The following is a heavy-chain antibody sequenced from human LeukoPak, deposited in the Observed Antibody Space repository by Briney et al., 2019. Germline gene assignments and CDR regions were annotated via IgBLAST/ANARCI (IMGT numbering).Heavy chain of an antibody. V-gene: IGHV4-59*08. D-gene: IGHD1-26*01. CDR3: ARHGARGQPFDY. J-gene: IGHJ4*02. CDR2: IYYSGST. CDR1: GASITYYY. Sequence: SETLSLTCTVSGASITYYYGNWIRHLPGKGLEWIGYIYYSGSTNYNPSLTSRVTMSIDTSNNQFSLKLTSVTAADTAICYCARHGARGQPFDYWGQGILVTVSS.